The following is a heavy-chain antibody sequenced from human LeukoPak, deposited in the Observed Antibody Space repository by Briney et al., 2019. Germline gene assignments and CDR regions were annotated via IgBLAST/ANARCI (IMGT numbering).Heavy chain of an antibody. CDR1: GGSISISNYY. J-gene: IGHJ5*02. CDR2: MSYSGRT. CDR3: ARLSWPGRGSRFDP. D-gene: IGHD2/OR15-2a*01. V-gene: IGHV4-39*07. Sequence: PSETLSLTCTVSGGSISISNYYWGWIRQPPGKGLEWIGSMSYSGRTYYNPSLKTRVTVSLDTSKNQFSLRLSSVTAADTAVYYCARLSWPGRGSRFDPWGQGTLVTVSS.